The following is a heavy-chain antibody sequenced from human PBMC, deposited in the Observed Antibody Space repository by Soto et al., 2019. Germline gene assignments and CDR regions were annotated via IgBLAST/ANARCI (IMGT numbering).Heavy chain of an antibody. CDR1: GRSITSYY. Sequence: QVVLQESGPGLVKPSETLSLTCSVSGRSITSYYWIWVRQPPGKGLEWIGYIYDNGITSPHPSLKSRVTMSADTSQNQFSLTLTSVTGADTAVYYCARTYDSNGYANEFDSWGQGILVTFTS. CDR3: ARTYDSNGYANEFDS. CDR2: IYDNGIT. D-gene: IGHD3-22*01. V-gene: IGHV4-59*12. J-gene: IGHJ4*02.